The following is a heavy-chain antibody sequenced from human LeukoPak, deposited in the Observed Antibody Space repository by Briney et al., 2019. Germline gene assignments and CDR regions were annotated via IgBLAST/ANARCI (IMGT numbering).Heavy chain of an antibody. CDR2: INPNSGGT. D-gene: IGHD3-10*01. V-gene: IGHV1-2*02. Sequence: ASVKVSCKASGYTFTGYYMHWVRQAPGQGLEWMGWINPNSGGTNYAQKFQGRVTMTRDTSISTAYMELSRLRSDDTAVYYCARDQKELLWFEIGRGAIEHTTGTYWGQGTLVTVSS. CDR3: ARDQKELLWFEIGRGAIEHTTGTY. J-gene: IGHJ4*02. CDR1: GYTFTGYY.